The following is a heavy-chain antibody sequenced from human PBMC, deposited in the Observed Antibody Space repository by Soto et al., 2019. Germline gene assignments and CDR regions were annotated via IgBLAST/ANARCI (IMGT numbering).Heavy chain of an antibody. CDR1: GDSISSGYY. V-gene: IGHV4-38-2*02. J-gene: IGHJ5*02. Sequence: PSETLSLTCAVSGDSISSGYYWGWIRQPPGKGLEWIGSIYHSGSTYYNPSLKSRVTISVDTSKNQFSLKLSSVTAADTAVYYCARDHYCSSTSCYFGGNWFDPWGQGTLVTVSS. CDR3: ARDHYCSSTSCYFGGNWFDP. D-gene: IGHD2-2*01. CDR2: IYHSGST.